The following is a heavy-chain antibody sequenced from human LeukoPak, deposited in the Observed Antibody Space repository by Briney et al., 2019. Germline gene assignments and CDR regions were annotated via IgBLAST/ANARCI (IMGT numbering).Heavy chain of an antibody. J-gene: IGHJ4*02. CDR2: IYYSGST. CDR3: AFTSAYSYGFYFDY. CDR1: GGSISTSNYY. Sequence: SETLSLTCTVSGGSISTSNYYWGWIRQPPGKGLEWIGSIYYSGSTYYNPSLKSRVTISVDTSKNQFSLKLISVTAADTAVYYCAFTSAYSYGFYFDYWGQGTLVTVSS. V-gene: IGHV4-39*01. D-gene: IGHD5-18*01.